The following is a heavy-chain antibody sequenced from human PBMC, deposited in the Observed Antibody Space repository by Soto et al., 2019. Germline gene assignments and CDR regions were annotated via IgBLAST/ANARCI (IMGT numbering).Heavy chain of an antibody. CDR2: INHSGST. Sequence: SETLSLTCAVYGGSFSGYYWSWIRQPPGKGLEWIGEINHSGSTNYNPSLKSRVTISVDTSKNQFSLKLSSVTAADTAVYYCARGPVALMVYASSVPYFRWGQGTLVTVSS. J-gene: IGHJ4*02. CDR1: GGSFSGYY. CDR3: ARGPVALMVYASSVPYFR. V-gene: IGHV4-34*01. D-gene: IGHD2-8*01.